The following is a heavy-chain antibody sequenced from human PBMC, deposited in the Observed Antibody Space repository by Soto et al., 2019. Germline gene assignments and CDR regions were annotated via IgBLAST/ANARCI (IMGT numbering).Heavy chain of an antibody. Sequence: GGSLRLSWAASGFTFSSYSMNWVRQAPGKGLEWVSSISDNGGTTYYADSVKGRFTISRDNSKNMLYLQMNSLRAEDTAVYYCASAPGGVVVPAAMGGYCTNGVCYRDSWFDPWGQGTLVTVSS. D-gene: IGHD2-8*01. J-gene: IGHJ5*02. CDR1: GFTFSSYS. CDR2: ISDNGGTT. V-gene: IGHV3-23*01. CDR3: ASAPGGVVVPAAMGGYCTNGVCYRDSWFDP.